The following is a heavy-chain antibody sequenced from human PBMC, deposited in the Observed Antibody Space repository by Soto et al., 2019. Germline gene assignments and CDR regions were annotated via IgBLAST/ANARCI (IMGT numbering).Heavy chain of an antibody. J-gene: IGHJ4*02. CDR2: ISSRGDVT. D-gene: IGHD3-10*01. V-gene: IGHV3-23*01. CDR3: VKDMTMVRGVLAYFFDY. CDR1: GFNFNNYA. Sequence: EVQLLESGGGMAQPGGSLRLSCAGSGFNFNNYAMSWVRQAPGKGLEWVSTISSRGDVTYYADAVKGRFTISRDNSKNTLFLQMNRLRAEDAALYYCVKDMTMVRGVLAYFFDYWCQGTLVTVSS.